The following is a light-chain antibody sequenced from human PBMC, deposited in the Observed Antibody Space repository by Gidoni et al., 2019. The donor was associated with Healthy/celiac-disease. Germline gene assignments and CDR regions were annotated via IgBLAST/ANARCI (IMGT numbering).Light chain of an antibody. Sequence: SSELTQDPAVSVALGQTVRITCQGDSLRRYYASWYKQKPGQAPVLVIYGKNNRPSGIPDRFSGSSSVNTASLTITGAQAEDEADYYCNSRDSSGNHVVFGGGTKLTVL. J-gene: IGLJ2*01. V-gene: IGLV3-19*01. CDR1: SLRRYY. CDR3: NSRDSSGNHVV. CDR2: GKN.